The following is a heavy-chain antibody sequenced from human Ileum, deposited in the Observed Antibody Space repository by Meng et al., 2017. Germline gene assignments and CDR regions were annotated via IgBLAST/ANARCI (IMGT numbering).Heavy chain of an antibody. Sequence: QGRRQASGPGLVEPSGHLSLTCAFSGRSISSSDWWIWVRQPPGKGLEWIAEMNLGGSPNYNPSLKSRVTMSVDKSNDHLSLQLTSVTAADTAVYYCAHIFDSWGQGTLVTVSS. CDR3: AHIFDS. V-gene: IGHV4-4*02. J-gene: IGHJ4*02. CDR1: GRSISSSDW. CDR2: MNLGGSP.